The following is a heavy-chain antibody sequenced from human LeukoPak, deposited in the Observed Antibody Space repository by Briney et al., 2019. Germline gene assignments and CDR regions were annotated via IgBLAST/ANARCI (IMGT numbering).Heavy chain of an antibody. J-gene: IGHJ6*04. V-gene: IGHV3-23*01. CDR1: GFTFSSYY. CDR2: ISGSGGST. CDR3: AELGITMIGGV. D-gene: IGHD3-10*02. Sequence: GGSLRLSCAASGFTFSSYYMSWVRQAPGKGLEWVSAISGSGGSTYYAESVTGRFTISRENAKNSLYLQMNSLRAEETAVYYCAELGITMIGGVWGKGKTVTISS.